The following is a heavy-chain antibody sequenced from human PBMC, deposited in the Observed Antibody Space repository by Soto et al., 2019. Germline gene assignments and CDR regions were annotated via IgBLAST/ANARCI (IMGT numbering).Heavy chain of an antibody. J-gene: IGHJ4*02. D-gene: IGHD3-10*01. CDR2: ISGIGGST. CDR3: AKDAAGDEDS. CDR1: GFTFSSYW. Sequence: GSLRLSCAASGFTFSSYWMHWVRQAPGKGLEWVSGISGIGGSTYYADSVKGRFTISRDNSKNTLYLQMNSLSAEDTAVYYCAKDAAGDEDSWGQGTLVNVS. V-gene: IGHV3-23*01.